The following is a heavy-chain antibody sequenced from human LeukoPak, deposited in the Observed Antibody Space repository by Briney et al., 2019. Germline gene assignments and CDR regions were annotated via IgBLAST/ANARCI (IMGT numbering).Heavy chain of an antibody. CDR2: INPNSGGT. D-gene: IGHD5-24*01. V-gene: IGHV1-2*06. CDR1: GYTFTGYY. Sequence: VSVKVSCKASGYTFTGYYMHWVRQAPGQGLEWMGRINPNSGGTNYAQKFQGRVTITRDTSASTAYMDLSSLRSEDTAVYYCAREIDRDGYNRFFDYWGQGILVTVSS. J-gene: IGHJ4*02. CDR3: AREIDRDGYNRFFDY.